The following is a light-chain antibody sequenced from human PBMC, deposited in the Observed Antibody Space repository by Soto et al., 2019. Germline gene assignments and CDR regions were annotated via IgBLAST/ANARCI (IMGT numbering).Light chain of an antibody. J-gene: IGKJ1*01. Sequence: EIVIAQSPTPLSVSPGERATLSCRASQSVSSNLAWYQQKPGQAPRLLIYGASTRATRIPARFSGSGSGTEFTLTISSLQSEDFAVYYCQQYNNWWTFGQGTKVDI. CDR2: GAS. CDR3: QQYNNWWT. CDR1: QSVSSN. V-gene: IGKV3-15*01.